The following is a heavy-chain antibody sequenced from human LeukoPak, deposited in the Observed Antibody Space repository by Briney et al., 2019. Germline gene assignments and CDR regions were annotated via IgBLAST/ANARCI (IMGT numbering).Heavy chain of an antibody. J-gene: IGHJ4*02. CDR3: ARHSGNSFDY. D-gene: IGHD2-21*01. Sequence: GGSLRLSCAASGFTFSSYSMNWVRQAPGKGLEWVSYISDSGSPIYYADSVKGRFTISRDNARNSLYLQMNSLRDEDTAVYYCARHSGNSFDYWGQGTLVTVTS. V-gene: IGHV3-48*02. CDR2: ISDSGSPI. CDR1: GFTFSSYS.